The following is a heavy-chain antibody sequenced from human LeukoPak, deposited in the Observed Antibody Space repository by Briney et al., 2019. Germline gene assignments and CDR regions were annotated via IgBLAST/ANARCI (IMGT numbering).Heavy chain of an antibody. J-gene: IGHJ4*02. V-gene: IGHV4-59*08. CDR3: ARGGLGGITAYSNYLFDY. D-gene: IGHD4-11*01. CDR1: GGSISNYY. Sequence: PSETLSLTCTVSGGSISNYYWSWIRQPPGEGLEWIGYIYYSGSTNYNPSLKSRVTISIDTSKNQFSLNLTSVTAADTAVYYFARGGLGGITAYSNYLFDYWGQGTLVTVSS. CDR2: IYYSGST.